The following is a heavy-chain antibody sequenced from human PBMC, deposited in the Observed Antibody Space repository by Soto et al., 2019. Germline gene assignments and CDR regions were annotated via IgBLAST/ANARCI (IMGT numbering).Heavy chain of an antibody. CDR1: GFTFGDYA. CDR3: TRDRDIVVVPAATTYYYYGMDV. CDR2: IRSKAYGGTT. J-gene: IGHJ6*02. V-gene: IGHV3-49*04. Sequence: PGGSLRLSCTASGFTFGDYAMSWVRQAPGKGLEWVGFIRSKAYGGTTEYAASVKGRFTISRDDSKSIAYLQMNSLKTEDTAVYYCTRDRDIVVVPAATTYYYYGMDVWGQGTTVTVSS. D-gene: IGHD2-2*01.